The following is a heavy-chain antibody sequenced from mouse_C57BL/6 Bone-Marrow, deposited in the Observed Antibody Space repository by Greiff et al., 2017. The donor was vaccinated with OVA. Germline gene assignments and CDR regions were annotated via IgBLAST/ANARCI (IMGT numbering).Heavy chain of an antibody. D-gene: IGHD3-2*02. CDR3: ARHLTAQATRACDY. J-gene: IGHJ2*01. V-gene: IGHV5-6*01. CDR2: ISSGGSYT. Sequence: EVQGVESGGDLVKPGGSLKLSCAASGFTFSSYGMSWVRQTPDKRLEWVATISSGGSYTYYPDSVKGRFTISRDNAKNTLYLQISSLKSEDTAMYYCARHLTAQATRACDYWGQGTTLTVSS. CDR1: GFTFSSYG.